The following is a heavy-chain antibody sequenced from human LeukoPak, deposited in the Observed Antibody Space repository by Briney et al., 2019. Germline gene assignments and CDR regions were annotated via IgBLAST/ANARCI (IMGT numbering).Heavy chain of an antibody. V-gene: IGHV3-74*01. J-gene: IGHJ4*02. CDR1: GFTFSSYW. Sequence: PGGSLRLSCAASGFTFSSYWMHWVRQAPGKGLVWVSRINTDGSSTSYADSVKGRFTISRDNAKNTLYLQMNSLRAEDTAVYYCARAPRGWLGDSFDYWGQGTLVTVSS. CDR2: INTDGSST. CDR3: ARAPRGWLGDSFDY. D-gene: IGHD6-19*01.